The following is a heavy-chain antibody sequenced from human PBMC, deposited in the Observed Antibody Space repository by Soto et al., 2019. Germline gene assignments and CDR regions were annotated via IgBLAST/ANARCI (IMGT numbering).Heavy chain of an antibody. Sequence: SLRLSCVGSGFSFRDHSMNWVRQPPGKGLQWISYISSSSENIYYADSVKGRFTVSRDNAKNTLFLQMNSLRDDDSAIYYCARLPKGSVVTGWGQGSLVTVSS. CDR2: ISSSSENI. CDR1: GFSFRDHS. D-gene: IGHD2-21*02. CDR3: ARLPKGSVVTG. V-gene: IGHV3-48*02. J-gene: IGHJ4*01.